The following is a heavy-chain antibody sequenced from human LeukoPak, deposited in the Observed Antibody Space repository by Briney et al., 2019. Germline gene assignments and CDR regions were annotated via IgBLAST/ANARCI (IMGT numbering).Heavy chain of an antibody. J-gene: IGHJ4*02. D-gene: IGHD2-15*01. CDR1: GFTLSSYA. CDR3: ARVMVEVGGVSDYGDY. V-gene: IGHV3-23*01. Sequence: QPGGSLRLSCAASGFTLSSYAMSWVRQAPGKGLEWVSLISDSGGTRYYADSVKGRFTISRDNSKNTLYLQMNSLRAEDTAVYYCARVMVEVGGVSDYGDYWGQGTLVTVSS. CDR2: ISDSGGTR.